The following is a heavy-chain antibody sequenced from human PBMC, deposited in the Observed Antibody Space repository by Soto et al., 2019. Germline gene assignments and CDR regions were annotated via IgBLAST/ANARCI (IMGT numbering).Heavy chain of an antibody. J-gene: IGHJ5*01. CDR3: AKDFGAWSDS. V-gene: IGHV3-30*18. CDR1: GFAFSTYG. CDR2: ISYDGGDF. Sequence: GWSLRLSCGASGFAFSTYGMHWVRQAPGKGLEWVALISYDGGDFYYADSVTGRFTISRDNSKHTLSLQMDSLRVEDTAVYYCAKDFGAWSDSWGQGTLVTVSS. D-gene: IGHD3-10*01.